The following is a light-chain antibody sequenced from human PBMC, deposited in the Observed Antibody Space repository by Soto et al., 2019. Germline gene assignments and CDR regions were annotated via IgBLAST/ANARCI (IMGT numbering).Light chain of an antibody. Sequence: DILRTQSPSTLSASVGDSVTITCRATQSMSSWLAWYQQKPGKAPKLLIYDASSLDSGDPSRFSGSGSGTDFPLTISSLQADDFATYCWQQYNSYPAWTCGEGTKVEIK. V-gene: IGKV1-5*01. J-gene: IGKJ1*01. CDR3: QQYNSYPAWT. CDR1: QSMSSW. CDR2: DAS.